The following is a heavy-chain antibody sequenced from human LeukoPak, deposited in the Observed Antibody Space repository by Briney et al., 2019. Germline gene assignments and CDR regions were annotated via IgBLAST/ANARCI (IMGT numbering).Heavy chain of an antibody. D-gene: IGHD2-2*02. CDR3: ARDCSSTSCYKEGDY. J-gene: IGHJ4*02. CDR2: ISAYNGNT. Sequence: ASVKVSCKASGYTFTSYGISWVRQAPGQGLEWMGWISAYNGNTNYAQKLQGRVTMTTDTSTSTAYMELRSLRSDDTAVYYCARDCSSTSCYKEGDYWGQGTLVTVSS. V-gene: IGHV1-18*01. CDR1: GYTFTSYG.